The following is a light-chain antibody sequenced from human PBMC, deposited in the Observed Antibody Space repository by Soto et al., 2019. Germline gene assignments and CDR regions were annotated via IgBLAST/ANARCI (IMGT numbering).Light chain of an antibody. J-gene: IGLJ2*01. CDR3: SSYTTVSALGV. CDR2: DVS. CDR1: SSDVGGYNY. Sequence: QSALTQPASVSGSPGQSITISCTGTSSDVGGYNYVSWYQQHPGKAPKLIIYDVSDRPPGVSNRFSGSKSGNTASLTISGLQVEDEADYYCSSYTTVSALGVFGGGTKLTVL. V-gene: IGLV2-14*03.